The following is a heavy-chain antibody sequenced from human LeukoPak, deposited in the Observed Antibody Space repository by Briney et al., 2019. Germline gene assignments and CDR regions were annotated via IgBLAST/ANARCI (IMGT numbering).Heavy chain of an antibody. CDR1: GFTVSSND. CDR2: IYSGGST. Sequence: GGSLRLSCAASGFTVSSNDMSWVRQAPGKGLEWVSVIYSGGSTYYADSVKGRFTISRDNSKNTLYLQMNSLRAEDTAVYYCARELGYCSSTSCYWGKDYYYYYMDVWGKGTTVTVSS. V-gene: IGHV3-53*05. D-gene: IGHD2-2*01. CDR3: ARELGYCSSTSCYWGKDYYYYYMDV. J-gene: IGHJ6*03.